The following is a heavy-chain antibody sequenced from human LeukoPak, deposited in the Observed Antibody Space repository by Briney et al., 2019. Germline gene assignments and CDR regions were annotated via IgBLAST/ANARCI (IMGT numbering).Heavy chain of an antibody. CDR2: IYYSGST. J-gene: IGHJ5*02. CDR1: GGSISSSSYY. CDR3: ARVRAVAEENNWFDP. Sequence: SETLSLTCTVSGGSISSSSYYWGWIRQPPGKGLEWIGYIYYSGSTNYNPSLKSRVTISVDTSKNQFSLKLSSVTAADTAVYYCARVRAVAEENNWFDPWGQGTLVTVSS. D-gene: IGHD6-19*01. V-gene: IGHV4-61*05.